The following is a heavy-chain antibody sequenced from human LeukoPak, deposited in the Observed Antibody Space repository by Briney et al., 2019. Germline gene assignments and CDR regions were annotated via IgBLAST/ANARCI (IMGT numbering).Heavy chain of an antibody. J-gene: IGHJ3*02. V-gene: IGHV3-23*01. D-gene: IGHD3-9*01. CDR2: ISGSGGST. CDR1: GFTFSNYG. CDR3: AKFYYDILTGPPIAFDI. Sequence: GGSLRLSCAASGFTFSNYGMHWVRQAPGKGLEWVSAISGSGGSTYYADSVKGRFTISRDNSKNTLYLQMNSLGAEDTAVYYCAKFYYDILTGPPIAFDIWGQGTMVTGSS.